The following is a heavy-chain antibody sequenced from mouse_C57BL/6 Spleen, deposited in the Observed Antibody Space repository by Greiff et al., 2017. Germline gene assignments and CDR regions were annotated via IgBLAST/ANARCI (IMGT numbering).Heavy chain of an antibody. CDR3: ARRGSRWDYEV. Sequence: QVQLQQPGAELVKPGASVKLSCKASGYTFTSYWMHWVKQRPGQGLEWIGMIHPNSGSTNYNEKFKSKATLTVDKSASTAYMQLSSLTSEDSAGYYWARRGSRWDYEVWGTGTTVTVSS. CDR1: GYTFTSYW. V-gene: IGHV1-64*01. D-gene: IGHD1-1*02. J-gene: IGHJ1*03. CDR2: IHPNSGST.